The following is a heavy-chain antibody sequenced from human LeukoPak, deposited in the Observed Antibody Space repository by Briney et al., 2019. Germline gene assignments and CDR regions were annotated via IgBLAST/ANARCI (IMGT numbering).Heavy chain of an antibody. D-gene: IGHD5-12*01. CDR3: ARLQVATTSFHDY. Sequence: ASVKVSCKASGYTFTGYYMHWVRQAPGQGLEWMGWINPNSGGTNYAQKFQGRVTMTRDTSISTAYMELSRLRSDDTAVYYCARLQVATTSFHDYWAQGTLVTVSS. J-gene: IGHJ4*02. V-gene: IGHV1-2*02. CDR1: GYTFTGYY. CDR2: INPNSGGT.